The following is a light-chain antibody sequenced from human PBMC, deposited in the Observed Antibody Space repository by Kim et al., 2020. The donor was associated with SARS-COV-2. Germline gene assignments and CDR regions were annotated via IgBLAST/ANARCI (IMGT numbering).Light chain of an antibody. Sequence: NFMLTQPHSVSESPGKTLTISCTRSSGSLASNYVQWYQQRPGSAPTTVIYEDNQRPSGVPDRFSGSIDSSSNSASLTISGLQTEDEADYYCQSYDSSNQVFGGGTQLTVL. CDR2: EDN. V-gene: IGLV6-57*03. J-gene: IGLJ3*02. CDR3: QSYDSSNQV. CDR1: SGSLASNY.